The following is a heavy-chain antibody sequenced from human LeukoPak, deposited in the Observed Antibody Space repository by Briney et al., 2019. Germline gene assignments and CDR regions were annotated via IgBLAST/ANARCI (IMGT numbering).Heavy chain of an antibody. CDR2: IYLPGGI. CDR3: ARAYYDSSNGFYYYYMDV. Sequence: PLQTLSLTCTVSGGFLSSYYWSWIRQPPGKGLEWIGYIYLPGGIKYNPYLKCRVTISVDTSKNHLSLKLSSVTAADTAVYYCARAYYDSSNGFYYYYMDVWGEGTTVTVSS. J-gene: IGHJ6*03. V-gene: IGHV4-59*01. D-gene: IGHD3-22*01. CDR1: GGFLSSYY.